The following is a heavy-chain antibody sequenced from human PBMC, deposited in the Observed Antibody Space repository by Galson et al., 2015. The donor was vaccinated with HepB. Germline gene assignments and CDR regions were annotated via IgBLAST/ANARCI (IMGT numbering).Heavy chain of an antibody. CDR1: GFTFSSYA. V-gene: IGHV3-23*01. Sequence: SLRLSCAASGFTFSSYAMSWVRQAPGKGLEWVALISDSDTKTYYADSVKGRFTISKDNSTDTLYLQMNSLRAEDTAVYYCAKDLKAYWQQVVYSYYGMDVWGQGTTVTVSS. D-gene: IGHD6-13*01. J-gene: IGHJ6*02. CDR3: AKDLKAYWQQVVYSYYGMDV. CDR2: ISDSDTKT.